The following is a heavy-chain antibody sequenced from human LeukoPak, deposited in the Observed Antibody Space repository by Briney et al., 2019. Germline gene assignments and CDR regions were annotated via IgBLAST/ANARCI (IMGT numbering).Heavy chain of an antibody. Sequence: ASVKVSCKASGYTFTGYYMHWVRQAPGQGLEWMGWINPNSGGTNYAQKFQGRVTMTRDTSISTAYMELSRLRSDDTAVYYCERVLIKGYGGPDYYYYGMDVWGQGTTVTVSS. V-gene: IGHV1-2*02. CDR1: GYTFTGYY. CDR2: INPNSGGT. CDR3: ERVLIKGYGGPDYYYYGMDV. J-gene: IGHJ6*02. D-gene: IGHD5-12*01.